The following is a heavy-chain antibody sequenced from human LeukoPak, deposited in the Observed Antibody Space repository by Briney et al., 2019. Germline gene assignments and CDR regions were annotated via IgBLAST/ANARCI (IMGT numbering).Heavy chain of an antibody. D-gene: IGHD3-22*01. CDR1: GITLSNYG. CDR2: ISDTGGRT. Sequence: GSLRLSCAVSGITLSNYGMTWVRQAPGKGLEWVAGISDTGGRTNYADSVKGRFTISRDNPKNTLYLQMNSLRAEDTAVYFCAKRGVVIRVILVGFHKEAYYFDSWGQGALVTVSS. V-gene: IGHV3-23*01. CDR3: AKRGVVIRVILVGFHKEAYYFDS. J-gene: IGHJ4*02.